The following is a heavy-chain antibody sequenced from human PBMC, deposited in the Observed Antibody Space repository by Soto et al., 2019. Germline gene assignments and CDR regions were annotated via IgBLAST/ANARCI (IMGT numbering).Heavy chain of an antibody. CDR3: ATSQKGYNWNYFDH. D-gene: IGHD1-20*01. CDR1: GGSISGRYYY. V-gene: IGHV4-39*01. J-gene: IGHJ4*02. CDR2: VFYTGFT. Sequence: LSLTCAVSGGSISGRYYYWGWLRQCPGKGTEWIGSVFYTGFTSYNPSLESRVYVSVDTSKKKFSLKVSGVSAADTAVYYCATSQKGYNWNYFDHWGQGALVTVSS.